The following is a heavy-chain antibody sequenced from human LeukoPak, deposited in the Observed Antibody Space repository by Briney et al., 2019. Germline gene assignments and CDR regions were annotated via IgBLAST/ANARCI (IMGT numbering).Heavy chain of an antibody. CDR1: GFTFSTYT. D-gene: IGHD3-22*01. V-gene: IGHV3-21*01. CDR2: ISSSSNYI. J-gene: IGHJ4*02. Sequence: GGSLRLSCAASGFTFSTYTMNWVRQASGKGLEWVSSISSSSNYIYYADSVKGRFTISRDNAKNSLYLQMNSLRAEDTAVYYCAREGSGYYDSSGYSKSTWGQGTLVTVSS. CDR3: AREGSGYYDSSGYSKST.